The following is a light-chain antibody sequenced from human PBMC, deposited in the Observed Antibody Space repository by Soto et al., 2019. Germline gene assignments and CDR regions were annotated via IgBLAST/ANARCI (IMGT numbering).Light chain of an antibody. Sequence: QSVLTQPPSASGTPGQRVTISCSGSSSNIGSNYVYWYQQLPGTAPKLLIYSNNQRPSGVPDRFSGSKSGTSASLAISGLRSEDEADYYCAAWDDSLSGQDYVFGTGTKVTGL. CDR2: SNN. CDR1: SSNIGSNY. J-gene: IGLJ1*01. V-gene: IGLV1-47*02. CDR3: AAWDDSLSGQDYV.